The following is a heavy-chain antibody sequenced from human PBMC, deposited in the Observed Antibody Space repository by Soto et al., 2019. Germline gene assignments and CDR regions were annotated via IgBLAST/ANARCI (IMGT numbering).Heavy chain of an antibody. CDR1: WDSISSYY. CDR2: IYYSGST. D-gene: IGHD3-3*01. CDR3: ARGVEYDFWSGPPFDY. V-gene: IGHV4-59*01. Sequence: SETLSLTCTVLWDSISSYYWSCIRQPPGKGLEWIGYIYYSGSTNYNPSLKSRFTISVDTSKNQFSLKLSSVTAADTGVFFCARGVEYDFWSGPPFDYWGQVTLGTVSS. J-gene: IGHJ4*02.